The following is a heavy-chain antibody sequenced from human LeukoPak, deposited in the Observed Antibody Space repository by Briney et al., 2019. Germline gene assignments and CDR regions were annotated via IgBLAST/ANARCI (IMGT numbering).Heavy chain of an antibody. D-gene: IGHD6-13*01. CDR2: LYFSGRT. CDR3: ARVTGYMTEDYFDY. J-gene: IGHJ4*02. Sequence: SETLSLTCTVSGGSISSSSYYWGWIRQPPGKGLECIGTLYFSGRTYYNPSLKSRVTISVDTSKNQLSLKLSSVTAADTAVYYCARVTGYMTEDYFDYWGQGTLITVSS. CDR1: GGSISSSSYY. V-gene: IGHV4-39*07.